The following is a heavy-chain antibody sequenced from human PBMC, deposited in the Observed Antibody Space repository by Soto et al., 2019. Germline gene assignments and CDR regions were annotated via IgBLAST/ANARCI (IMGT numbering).Heavy chain of an antibody. CDR1: CGSISSYY. CDR2: IYTSGST. Sequence: SETLSLTCTVSCGSISSYYWSWIRQPAGKGLEWIGRIYTSGSTNYNPSLKSRVTMSVDTSKNQFSLKLSSVTAADTAVYYCARGGDSSGWYNEIYYYYYGMDVWGQGTTVTVSS. J-gene: IGHJ6*02. CDR3: ARGGDSSGWYNEIYYYYYGMDV. V-gene: IGHV4-4*07. D-gene: IGHD6-19*01.